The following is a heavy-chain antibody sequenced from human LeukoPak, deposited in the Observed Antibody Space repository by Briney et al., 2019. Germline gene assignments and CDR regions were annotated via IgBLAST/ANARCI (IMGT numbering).Heavy chain of an antibody. CDR3: AREAQDYDILTGYLSYYGMDV. V-gene: IGHV4-59*01. J-gene: IGHJ6*02. D-gene: IGHD3-9*01. Sequence: SETLSLTCTVSGGSISSYYWSWIRQPPGKGLEWIGYIYYSGSTNYNPSLKSRVTISVDTSKNQFSLKLSSVTAADTAVYYCAREAQDYDILTGYLSYYGMDVWGQGTTVTVSS. CDR2: IYYSGST. CDR1: GGSISSYY.